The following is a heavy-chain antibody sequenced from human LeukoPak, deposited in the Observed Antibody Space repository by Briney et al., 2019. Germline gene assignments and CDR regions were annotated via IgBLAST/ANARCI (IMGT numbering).Heavy chain of an antibody. J-gene: IGHJ5*02. CDR2: IYTSGST. CDR1: GASISSGSYY. V-gene: IGHV4-61*02. CDR3: ARDRRYSYGTGFDP. Sequence: SQTLSLTCTVSGASISSGSYYWSWIRQPAGKGLEWIGRIYTSGSTNYNPSLKSRVTISVDTSKNQFSLKLSSVTAADTAVYYCARDRRYSYGTGFDPWGQGTLVTVSS. D-gene: IGHD5-18*01.